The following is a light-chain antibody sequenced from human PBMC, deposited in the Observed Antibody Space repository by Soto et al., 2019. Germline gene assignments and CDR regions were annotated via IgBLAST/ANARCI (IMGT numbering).Light chain of an antibody. CDR2: DVS. Sequence: QSVLTQPASVSGSPGQSIAISCTGTSSDVGAFNYVSWYQQHPGKAPKFMIFDVSSRPSGVSGRFSGSKSGNTASLTISGLQTEDEADYYCASYTTSSTYVFGTGTKVTVL. CDR3: ASYTTSSTYV. J-gene: IGLJ1*01. V-gene: IGLV2-14*03. CDR1: SSDVGAFNY.